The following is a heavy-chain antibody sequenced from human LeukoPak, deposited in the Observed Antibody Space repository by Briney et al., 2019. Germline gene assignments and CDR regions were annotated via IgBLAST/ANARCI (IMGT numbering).Heavy chain of an antibody. D-gene: IGHD2-21*02. CDR2: IIPILGIA. V-gene: IGHV1-69*04. Sequence: SVKVSCKASGGTFSSCAISWVRQAPGQGLEWMGRIIPILGIANYAQKFQGRVTITADKSTSTAYMELSSLRSEDTAVYYCARDGVVTALYYYYGMDVWGQGTTATVSS. CDR3: ARDGVVTALYYYYGMDV. CDR1: GGTFSSCA. J-gene: IGHJ6*02.